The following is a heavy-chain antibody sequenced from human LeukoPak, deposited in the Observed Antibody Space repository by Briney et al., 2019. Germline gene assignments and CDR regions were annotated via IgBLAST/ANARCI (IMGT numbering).Heavy chain of an antibody. D-gene: IGHD5-18*01. CDR1: GYTFTGYY. CDR3: ARDQGYRYGYGDFDY. Sequence: SVKVSCKASGYTFTGYYMNWVRQAPGQGLEWMGGIIPIFGTANYAQKFQGRVTITADESTSTAYMELSSLRSEDTAVYYCARDQGYRYGYGDFDYWGQGTLVTVSS. V-gene: IGHV1-69*13. CDR2: IIPIFGTA. J-gene: IGHJ4*02.